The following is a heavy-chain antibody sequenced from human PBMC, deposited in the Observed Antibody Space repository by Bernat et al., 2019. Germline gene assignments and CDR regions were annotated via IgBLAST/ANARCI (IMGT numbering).Heavy chain of an antibody. Sequence: QVQLVESVGGVVQPGRSLRLSCAASGFTFSIYGMHWVRQAPGKGLDWVAVIWYDGSNKYYADSVKGRFTISRYNSNNTLYLQMNSLRSEDTAVYYCARGRNIVATMTLDYWGQGTLVTVSS. J-gene: IGHJ4*02. D-gene: IGHD5-12*01. CDR3: ARGRNIVATMTLDY. CDR1: GFTFSIYG. CDR2: IWYDGSNK. V-gene: IGHV3-33*01.